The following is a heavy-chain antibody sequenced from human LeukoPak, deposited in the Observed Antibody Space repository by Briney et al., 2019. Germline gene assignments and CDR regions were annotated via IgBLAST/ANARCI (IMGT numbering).Heavy chain of an antibody. CDR1: GGSISSGSYY. Sequence: SQTLSLTCTVSGGSISSGSYYWSWIRQPAGKGLEWIGRIYTSGTTNYNPSLKSRVTISVDTSKNQFSLRLSSETAADTAVYYCAREDWKVYYYYYMDVWGEGTTVTVSS. D-gene: IGHD1-1*01. V-gene: IGHV4-61*02. J-gene: IGHJ6*03. CDR2: IYTSGTT. CDR3: AREDWKVYYYYYMDV.